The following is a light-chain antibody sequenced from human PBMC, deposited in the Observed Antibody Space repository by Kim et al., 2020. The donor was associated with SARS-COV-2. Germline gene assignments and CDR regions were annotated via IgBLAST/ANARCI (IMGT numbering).Light chain of an antibody. V-gene: IGLV1-44*01. J-gene: IGLJ2*01. CDR1: TSNIATKT. CDR3: AAWEDSPDGYVV. CDR2: TNN. Sequence: QRVTISCSGSTSNIATKTVNWYQQLPGTAPNILIHTNNQRPSGVPDRFSGSRFGTSASLTISGLQSEDEADYFCAAWEDSPDGYVVFGGGTKLTVL.